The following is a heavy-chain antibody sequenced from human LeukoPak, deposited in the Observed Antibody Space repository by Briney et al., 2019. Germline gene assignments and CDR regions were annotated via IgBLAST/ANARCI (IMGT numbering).Heavy chain of an antibody. CDR3: ARIGASSWYEDY. D-gene: IGHD6-13*01. J-gene: IGHJ4*02. CDR2: ISSSSSYI. CDR1: GFTFSSYS. Sequence: GGSLRLSCAASGFTFSSYSMNWVRQAPGKGLKWVSSISSSSSYIYYADSVKGRFTISRDNAKNSLYLQMNSLRAEDTAVYYCARIGASSWYEDYWGQGTLVTVSS. V-gene: IGHV3-21*04.